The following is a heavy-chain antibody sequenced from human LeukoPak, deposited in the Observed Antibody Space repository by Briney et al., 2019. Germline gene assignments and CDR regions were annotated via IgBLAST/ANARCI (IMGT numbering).Heavy chain of an antibody. CDR3: ARGREYFQH. V-gene: IGHV4-34*01. J-gene: IGHJ1*01. CDR1: GGSFSGYY. Sequence: SETLSLTCAVYGGSFSGYYWSWIRQPPGKGLEWIREINHSGSTNYNPSLKSRVTISVDTSKNQFSLKLSSVTAADTAVYYCARGREYFQHWGQGTLVTVSS. CDR2: INHSGST.